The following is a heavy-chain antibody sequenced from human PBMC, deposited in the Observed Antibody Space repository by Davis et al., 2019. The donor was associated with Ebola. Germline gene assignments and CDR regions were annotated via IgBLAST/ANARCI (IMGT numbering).Heavy chain of an antibody. CDR2: ISSSGSTI. CDR3: ARDSGTQYGGDSVDIHQYFDY. D-gene: IGHD4-23*01. CDR1: GITVSASDYY. Sequence: GESLKISCAASGITVSASDYYMSWIRQAPGKGLEWVSYISSSGSTIYYADSVKGRFTISRDNAKNSLYLQMNSLRDEDTALYYCARDSGTQYGGDSVDIHQYFDYWGQGTLVTVSS. J-gene: IGHJ4*02. V-gene: IGHV3-11*04.